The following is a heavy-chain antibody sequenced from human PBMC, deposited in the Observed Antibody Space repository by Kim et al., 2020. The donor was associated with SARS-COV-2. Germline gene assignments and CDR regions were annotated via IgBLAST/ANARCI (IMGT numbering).Heavy chain of an antibody. CDR2: IDGSDGTT. CDR3: LQGGWGCIWAY. Sequence: GGSLRLSCTTSGFTFTGHALSWVRQAPGQGLEWVSSIDGSDGTTYYVDSVQGRFSISRDDSTNTLSLQMRALRAADTAAYYCLQGGWGCIWAYWCQGPL. D-gene: IGHD1-26*01. J-gene: IGHJ1*01. V-gene: IGHV3-23*01. CDR1: GFTFTGHA.